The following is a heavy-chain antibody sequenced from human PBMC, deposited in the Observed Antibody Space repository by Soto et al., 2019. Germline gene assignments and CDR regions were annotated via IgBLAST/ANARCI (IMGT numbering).Heavy chain of an antibody. CDR3: AKSPSSWYFEY. CDR1: GFIFTSYA. CDR2: TSGSGANT. J-gene: IGHJ4*02. D-gene: IGHD6-13*01. V-gene: IGHV3-23*01. Sequence: EVQLLESGGGLVQPGGSLRVSCAASGFIFTSYAMSWVRQAPGKGLEWVSTTSGSGANTDYADSVKGRFTISRDNSKNTLFLQMSSLRVEDSAVYYCAKSPSSWYFEYWGQGTLVTVSS.